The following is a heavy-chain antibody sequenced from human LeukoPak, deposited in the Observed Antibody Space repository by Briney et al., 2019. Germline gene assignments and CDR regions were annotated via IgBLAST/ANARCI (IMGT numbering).Heavy chain of an antibody. CDR1: GFTFSSYA. CDR2: ISYDGSNK. V-gene: IGHV3-30*04. CDR3: ARDKGSYDFWSSYSNPYYFDY. D-gene: IGHD3-3*01. J-gene: IGHJ4*02. Sequence: GGSLRLSCAASGFTFSSYAMHWVRQAPGKGLEWVAVISYDGSNKYYADSVKGRFTISRDNSKNTLYLQMNSLRAEDTAVYYCARDKGSYDFWSSYSNPYYFDYWGQGTLVTVSS.